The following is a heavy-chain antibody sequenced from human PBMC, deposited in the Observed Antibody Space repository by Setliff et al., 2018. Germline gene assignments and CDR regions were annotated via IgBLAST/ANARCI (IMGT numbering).Heavy chain of an antibody. J-gene: IGHJ6*03. V-gene: IGHV4-61*09. Sequence: SETLSLTCTVSGDSIRSRPFYWGWFRQPAGKELEWIGQIYTSWSTIYNPSLKSRVTILLDTSKNQFSLTPTSVTAADTAVYYYARMTGFQYIDVWGKGTTVTVSS. CDR3: ARMTGFQYIDV. D-gene: IGHD3-3*01. CDR1: GDSIRSRPFY. CDR2: IYTSWST.